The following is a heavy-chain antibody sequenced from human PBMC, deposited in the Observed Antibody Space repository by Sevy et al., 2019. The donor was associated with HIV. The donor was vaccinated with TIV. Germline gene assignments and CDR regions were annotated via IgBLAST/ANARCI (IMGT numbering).Heavy chain of an antibody. V-gene: IGHV3-7*01. CDR3: ARSGGSYDYGMDV. CDR1: EFTFSSYW. J-gene: IGHJ6*02. CDR2: IKQDGSEK. D-gene: IGHD1-26*01. Sequence: GGSLRLSCAASEFTFSSYWMSWVRQAPGKGLAGVANIKQDGSEKDYVDSVKGRFTISRDNAKNSLYLQMNSLRAEDTAVYYCARSGGSYDYGMDVWGQGTTVTVSS.